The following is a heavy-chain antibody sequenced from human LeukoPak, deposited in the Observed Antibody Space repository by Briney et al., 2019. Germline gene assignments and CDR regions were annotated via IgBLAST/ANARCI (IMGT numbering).Heavy chain of an antibody. D-gene: IGHD2-2*01. V-gene: IGHV7-4-1*02. CDR1: GYTFTSYA. Sequence: ASVKVSCKASGYTFTSYAMNWVRQAPGQGLEWMGWINTNTGNPTYAQGFTGRFVFSLDTSVSTAYLQISSLKAEDTAVYYCAKVRDRTLDDAFDICGQGTMVTVSS. CDR3: AKVRDRTLDDAFDI. CDR2: INTNTGNP. J-gene: IGHJ3*02.